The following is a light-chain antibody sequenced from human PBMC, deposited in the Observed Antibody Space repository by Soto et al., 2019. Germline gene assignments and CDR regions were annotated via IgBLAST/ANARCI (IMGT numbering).Light chain of an antibody. CDR3: QSYDSSLSGYV. CDR1: SSKIGAGYD. V-gene: IGLV1-40*01. CDR2: GNS. Sequence: QSVLTQPPSVSGALGQRVTISCTGSSSKIGAGYDVHWYQQLPGTAPKLLIYGNSNRPSGVPDRFSGSKSGTSASLAITGLQAEDEADYYCQSYDSSLSGYVFGTGTNLTVL. J-gene: IGLJ1*01.